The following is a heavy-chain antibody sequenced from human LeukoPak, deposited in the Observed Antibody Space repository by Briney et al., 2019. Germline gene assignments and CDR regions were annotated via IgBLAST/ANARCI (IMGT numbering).Heavy chain of an antibody. J-gene: IGHJ4*02. CDR3: AKSRAIVVVVAATPLDY. D-gene: IGHD2-15*01. Sequence: PGGSLRLSCAASGFTFSSYAMSWVRQAPGEGLEWVSAISGSGGSTYYADSVKGRFTISRDNSKNTLYLQMNSLRAEDTAVYYCAKSRAIVVVVAATPLDYWGQGTLVTVSS. V-gene: IGHV3-23*01. CDR2: ISGSGGST. CDR1: GFTFSSYA.